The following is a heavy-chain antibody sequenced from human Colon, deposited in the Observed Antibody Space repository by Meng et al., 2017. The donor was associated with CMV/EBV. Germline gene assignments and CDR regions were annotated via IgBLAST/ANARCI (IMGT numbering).Heavy chain of an antibody. V-gene: IGHV1-2*02. CDR3: ARDWYPGDRRGSFDY. Sequence: VGETGAEVKKPGVSVKVSFKASEYTFTGYYMHWVRQAPGQGLEWMGWINPNSGGTNYAQKFQGRVTMTRDTSITTAYMELSRLRSDDTAVYYCARDWYPGDRRGSFDYWGQGTLVTVSS. CDR2: INPNSGGT. CDR1: EYTFTGYY. D-gene: IGHD3-22*01. J-gene: IGHJ4*02.